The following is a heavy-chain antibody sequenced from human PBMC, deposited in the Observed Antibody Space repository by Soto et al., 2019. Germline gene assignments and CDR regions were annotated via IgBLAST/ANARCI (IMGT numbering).Heavy chain of an antibody. Sequence: QITLKESGPPLVKPTQTLTLTCTFSGFSLSTSGVGVGWIRQPPGKALEWLALIYWDDDKRYSPSLKSRLTITKDTSKNQVVLTMTNMDPVDTATYYCAHPRGLYQPLLYQPLAYYFDYWGQGTLVTVSS. CDR2: IYWDDDK. V-gene: IGHV2-5*02. J-gene: IGHJ4*02. CDR3: AHPRGLYQPLLYQPLAYYFDY. D-gene: IGHD2-2*02. CDR1: GFSLSTSGVG.